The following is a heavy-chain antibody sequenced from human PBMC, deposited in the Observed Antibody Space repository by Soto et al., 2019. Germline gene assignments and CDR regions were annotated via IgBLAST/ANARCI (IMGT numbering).Heavy chain of an antibody. CDR2: IYYSGST. CDR1: GGSISSSSYY. Sequence: SETLSLTCTVSGGSISSSSYYWGWIRQPPGKGLEWIGSIYYSGSTYYNPSLKSRVTISVDTPKNQFPLKLSSVTAADTAVYYCARAAAIQSHQVEGQPPTSQTLDYWGQGTQVTVSS. V-gene: IGHV4-39*06. J-gene: IGHJ4*02. D-gene: IGHD1-26*01. CDR3: ARAAAIQSHQVEGQPPTSQTLDY.